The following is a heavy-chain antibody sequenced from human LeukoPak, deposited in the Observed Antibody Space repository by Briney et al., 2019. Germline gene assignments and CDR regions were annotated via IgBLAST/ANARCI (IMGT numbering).Heavy chain of an antibody. V-gene: IGHV3-30*04. Sequence: GGSLRPSCAASGLTFTSYAMHSVRQAPGKGLEWVAVISYDESNKYYADSVKGRFTFSRDNSKNTLNLQMNSLRAEDTAVYYCARDRYYVSGSYSFDYWGQGTLVTVSS. D-gene: IGHD3-10*01. CDR3: ARDRYYVSGSYSFDY. CDR1: GLTFTSYA. CDR2: ISYDESNK. J-gene: IGHJ4*02.